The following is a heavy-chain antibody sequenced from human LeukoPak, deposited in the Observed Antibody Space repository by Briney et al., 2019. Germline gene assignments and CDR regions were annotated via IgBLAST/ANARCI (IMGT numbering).Heavy chain of an antibody. V-gene: IGHV3-23*01. J-gene: IGHJ4*02. CDR3: ARDRARHGSGIFDS. Sequence: PGGSLRLSCAASGFTFSTFAMIWVRQPPGKGLEWVSSIFPSGGEIHYADSVRGRFTISRDNSKSTLSLQMNSLRAKDTAVYYCARDRARHGSGIFDSWGQGTLVTVSS. D-gene: IGHD3-10*01. CDR2: IFPSGGEI. CDR1: GFTFSTFA.